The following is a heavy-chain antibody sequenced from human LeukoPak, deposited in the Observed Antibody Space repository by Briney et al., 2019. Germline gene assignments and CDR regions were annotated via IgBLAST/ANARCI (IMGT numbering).Heavy chain of an antibody. CDR3: TRGHSSGWYYFDY. Sequence: GGSLRLSCAASGFPFSTYAMNWVRQAPGRGLEWVSTVSGGGGTTHYADSVKGRFIISRDNSKNTLYLQMNSLRVEDTAVYYCTRGHSSGWYYFDYWGHGTLVTVSS. V-gene: IGHV3-23*01. D-gene: IGHD6-19*01. CDR1: GFPFSTYA. CDR2: VSGGGGTT. J-gene: IGHJ4*01.